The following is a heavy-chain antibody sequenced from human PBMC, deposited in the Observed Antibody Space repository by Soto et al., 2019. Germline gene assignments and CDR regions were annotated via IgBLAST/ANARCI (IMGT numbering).Heavy chain of an antibody. V-gene: IGHV4-59*01. CDR1: GGSISSYY. CDR3: ALKHHDFWSGYPSYGMDV. J-gene: IGHJ6*02. Sequence: PSETLSLTCTVSGGSISSYYWSWIRQPPGKGLEWIGYIYYSGSTNYNPSLKSRVTISVDTSKNQFSLKLSSVTAADTAVYYCALKHHDFWSGYPSYGMDVWGQGTTVTVSS. D-gene: IGHD3-3*01. CDR2: IYYSGST.